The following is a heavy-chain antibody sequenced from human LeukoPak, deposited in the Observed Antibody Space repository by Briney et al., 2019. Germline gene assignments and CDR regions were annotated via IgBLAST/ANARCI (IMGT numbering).Heavy chain of an antibody. CDR3: ARGPDGYCSSTSCSFIDI. V-gene: IGHV4-59*12. Sequence: SETLSLTCTVSGGSISSYYWSWIRQPPGKGLEWIGYIYYSGTTNYNPSLKSRVTISVDTSKNQFSLKLSSVTAADTAVYYCARGPDGYCSSTSCSFIDIWGQGTMVTVSS. CDR2: IYYSGTT. J-gene: IGHJ3*02. CDR1: GGSISSYY. D-gene: IGHD2-2*03.